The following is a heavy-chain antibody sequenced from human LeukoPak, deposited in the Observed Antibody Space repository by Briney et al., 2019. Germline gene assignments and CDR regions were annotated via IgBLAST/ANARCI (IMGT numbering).Heavy chain of an antibody. CDR1: GFTFSSYA. Sequence: PGGSLRLSCAASGFTFSSYAMSWVRQAPGKGLEWVSAISGSGGSTYYADSAKGRFTISRDNSKNTLYLQMNSLRAEDTAVYYCAKDQIGVVVPAAPNWFDPWGQGTLVTVSS. CDR3: AKDQIGVVVPAAPNWFDP. J-gene: IGHJ5*02. CDR2: ISGSGGST. D-gene: IGHD2-2*01. V-gene: IGHV3-23*01.